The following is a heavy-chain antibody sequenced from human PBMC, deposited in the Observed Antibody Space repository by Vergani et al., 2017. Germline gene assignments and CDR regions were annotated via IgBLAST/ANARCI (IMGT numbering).Heavy chain of an antibody. CDR1: GFTFDDYA. V-gene: IGHV3-9*01. CDR3: ARDLVVVVAATFYFDY. J-gene: IGHJ4*02. D-gene: IGHD2-15*01. CDR2: ISWNSGSI. Sequence: EVQLVESGGGLVQPGRSLRLSCAASGFTFDDYAMHWVRQAPGKGLEWVSGISWNSGSIGYADSVKGRFTISRDNAKNSLYLQMNSLRDEDTAVYYCARDLVVVVAATFYFDYWGQGTLVTVSS.